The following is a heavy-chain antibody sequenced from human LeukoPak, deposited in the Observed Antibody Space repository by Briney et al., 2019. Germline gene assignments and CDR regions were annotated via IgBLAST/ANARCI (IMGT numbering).Heavy chain of an antibody. CDR1: GFTFSSYS. CDR2: ITASGTAM. D-gene: IGHD1-26*01. CDR3: ASSGSYRFDY. J-gene: IGHJ4*02. Sequence: GGSLRLSCAASGFTFSSYSMNWVRQAPGKGLEWVSHITASGTAMFYADSVKGRLTISRDNAKNSLYLQMNSLRDEDTAVYYCASSGSYRFDYWGQGTLVSVSS. V-gene: IGHV3-48*02.